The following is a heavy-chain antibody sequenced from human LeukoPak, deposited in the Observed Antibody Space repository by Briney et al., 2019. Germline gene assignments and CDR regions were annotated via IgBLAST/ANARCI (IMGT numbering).Heavy chain of an antibody. J-gene: IGHJ4*02. Sequence: SVKVSCKASGFTFTSSAMQWVRQARGQRLEWIGWIVVGSGNTNYAQKFQERVTITRDMSTSTAYMELCSLRSEDTAVYYCAAAVYDSSGYYYEYYFDYWGQGTLVTVSS. CDR1: GFTFTSSA. CDR2: IVVGSGNT. V-gene: IGHV1-58*02. D-gene: IGHD3-22*01. CDR3: AAAVYDSSGYYYEYYFDY.